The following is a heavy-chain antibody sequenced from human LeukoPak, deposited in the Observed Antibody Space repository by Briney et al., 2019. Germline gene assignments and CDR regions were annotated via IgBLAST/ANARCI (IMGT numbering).Heavy chain of an antibody. V-gene: IGHV3-7*01. CDR3: ARDASSGWYVPAYMDV. D-gene: IGHD6-19*01. CDR2: IKQDGSET. CDR1: GFTFSSYW. Sequence: GGSLRLPCAASGFTFSSYWMNWVRQAPGKGLEWVANIKQDGSETYYVDSVKGRFTISSDNAKNSLYLQMNSLRAEDTAVYYCARDASSGWYVPAYMDVWGKGTTVTVSS. J-gene: IGHJ6*03.